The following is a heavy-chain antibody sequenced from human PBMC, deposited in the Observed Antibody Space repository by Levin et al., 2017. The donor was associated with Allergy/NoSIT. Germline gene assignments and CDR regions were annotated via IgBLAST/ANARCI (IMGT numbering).Heavy chain of an antibody. Sequence: ASVKVSCKASGYTFTGYYMHWVRQAPGQGLEWMGWINPNSGGTNYAQKFQGRVTMTRDTSISTAYMELSRLRSDDTAVYYCARVPEDMNYFDYWGQGTLVTVSS. D-gene: IGHD2-15*01. J-gene: IGHJ4*02. CDR3: ARVPEDMNYFDY. CDR2: INPNSGGT. V-gene: IGHV1-2*02. CDR1: GYTFTGYY.